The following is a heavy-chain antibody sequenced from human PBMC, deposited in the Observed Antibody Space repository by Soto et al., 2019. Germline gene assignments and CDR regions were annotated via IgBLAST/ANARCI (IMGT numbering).Heavy chain of an antibody. J-gene: IGHJ4*02. V-gene: IGHV3-7*05. CDR2: IKQDGSEK. Sequence: WGSLRLSCAASGFTFSSYWMSWVRQAPGKGLEWVANIKQDGSEKYYVDSVRGRFTISRDNAKNSLYLQMNSLRAEDTAVYYCARGLVQWLVPYYFDYWGQGTLV. D-gene: IGHD6-19*01. CDR3: ARGLVQWLVPYYFDY. CDR1: GFTFSSYW.